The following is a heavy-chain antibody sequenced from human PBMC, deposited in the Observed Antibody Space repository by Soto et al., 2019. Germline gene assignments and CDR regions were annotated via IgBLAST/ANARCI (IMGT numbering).Heavy chain of an antibody. D-gene: IGHD2-2*01. CDR2: IWYDGSNK. V-gene: IGHV3-33*01. CDR1: GFTFSSYG. CDR3: ARDVGCSSTSCYGEYYYYYGMDV. J-gene: IGHJ6*04. Sequence: GGSLRLSCAASGFTFSSYGMHWVRQAPGKGLEWVAVIWYDGSNKYYADSVKGRFTISRDNSKNTLCLQMNSLRAEDTAVYYCARDVGCSSTSCYGEYYYYYGMDVRGKGTKVTVSS.